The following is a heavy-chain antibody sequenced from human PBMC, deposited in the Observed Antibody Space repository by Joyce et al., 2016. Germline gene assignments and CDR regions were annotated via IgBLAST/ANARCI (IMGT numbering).Heavy chain of an antibody. J-gene: IGHJ4*02. Sequence: ADSVKGRFTVSRDNSKNTLYLQMNSLRAEDTAIYFCAKDRGPYSYAGLDYWGQGALVTVSS. V-gene: IGHV3-33*06. D-gene: IGHD3-10*01. CDR3: AKDRGPYSYAGLDY.